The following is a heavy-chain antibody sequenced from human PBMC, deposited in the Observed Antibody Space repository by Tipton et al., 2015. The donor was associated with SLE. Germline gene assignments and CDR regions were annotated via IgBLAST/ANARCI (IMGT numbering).Heavy chain of an antibody. CDR3: ARQRDLDAFDI. J-gene: IGHJ3*02. V-gene: IGHV4-59*08. Sequence: TLSLTCTVSGASFSGYYWSWIRQPPGKGLEWIGYLSDIGRTNYKSSLRSRVTISVDTSRDLLSLKVTSVTAADTAVYHCARQRDLDAFDIWGQGTMVIVSS. CDR1: GASFSGYY. CDR2: LSDIGRT.